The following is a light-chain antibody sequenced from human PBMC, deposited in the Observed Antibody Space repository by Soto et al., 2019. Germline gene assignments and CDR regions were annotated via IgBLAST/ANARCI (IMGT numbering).Light chain of an antibody. Sequence: QPVLTQSPSASASLGASVKLTCTLSSGHSSFAVAWHQQQPGKGPRYLMKLASDGSHSKGDGIPDRFSGSSSGAERYLIISSLQSEDEADYYCQTWGTGIVLFGGGTKLTVL. CDR3: QTWGTGIVL. J-gene: IGLJ2*01. CDR1: SGHSSFA. CDR2: LASDGSH. V-gene: IGLV4-69*01.